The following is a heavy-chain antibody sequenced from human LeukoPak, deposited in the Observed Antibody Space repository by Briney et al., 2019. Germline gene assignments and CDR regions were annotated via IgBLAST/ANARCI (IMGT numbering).Heavy chain of an antibody. CDR3: ARGRLPIDY. CDR1: GGSISSYY. V-gene: IGHV4-59*01. D-gene: IGHD4-11*01. CDR2: IYYSGST. Sequence: SETLSLTCTVSGGSISSYYWSWIRQPPGKGLEWIGYIYYSGSTNYNPSLKSRVTVSVDTSKNQFSLKLSSVTAADTAVYYCARGRLPIDYWGQGTLVTVSS. J-gene: IGHJ4*02.